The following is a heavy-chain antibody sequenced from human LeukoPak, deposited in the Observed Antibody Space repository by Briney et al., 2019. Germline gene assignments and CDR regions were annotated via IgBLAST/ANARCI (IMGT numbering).Heavy chain of an antibody. J-gene: IGHJ3*02. CDR2: IYTGGTT. CDR1: GFTVSSNY. Sequence: RGSLRLSCAASGFTVSSNYLTWVRQAPGKGLEWVSIIYTGGTTYYADSVKGRFTISRHNSKNTLYLQMNGLGTEDTAVYYCARRSVVGASDAFDIWGQGTTVTVSS. V-gene: IGHV3-53*04. CDR3: ARRSVVGASDAFDI. D-gene: IGHD1-26*01.